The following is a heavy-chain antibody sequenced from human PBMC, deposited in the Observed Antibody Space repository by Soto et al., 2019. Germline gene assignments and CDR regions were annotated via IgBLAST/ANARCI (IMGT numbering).Heavy chain of an antibody. CDR3: ARGKGSSIIGLFDP. J-gene: IGHJ5*02. Sequence: EVQLLESGGDLVQPGGSLRLSCAASGFIFSNYAVAWVRQVPGKGLEWVSTVTGGDVTIYADSVKGRFTISRDNFKNMLYLQMNSLRAEDTAVYYCARGKGSSIIGLFDPWGQGTLVTVSS. CDR2: VTGGDVT. D-gene: IGHD3-10*01. V-gene: IGHV3-23*01. CDR1: GFIFSNYA.